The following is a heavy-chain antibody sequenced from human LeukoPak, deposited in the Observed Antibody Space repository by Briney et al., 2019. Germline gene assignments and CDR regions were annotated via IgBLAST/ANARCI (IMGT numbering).Heavy chain of an antibody. D-gene: IGHD6-13*01. CDR2: INPSGGST. Sequence: ASVKVSCEASGYTFTIYYMHWVRQAPGQGLEWMGIINPSGGSTSYAQKFQGRVTMTRDTSTSTVYMELSSLRSEDTAVYYCAREVSSWYVVDYWGQGTLVTVSS. V-gene: IGHV1-46*01. J-gene: IGHJ4*02. CDR1: GYTFTIYY. CDR3: AREVSSWYVVDY.